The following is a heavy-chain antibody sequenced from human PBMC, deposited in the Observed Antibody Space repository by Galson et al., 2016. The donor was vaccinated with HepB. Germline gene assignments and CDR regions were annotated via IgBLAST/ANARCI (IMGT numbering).Heavy chain of an antibody. Sequence: SLRLSCAASGFTVSSNYMSWVRQVPGKGLEWVSVIYSGGSTYYADSVKGRFTIARDHSKNTLYHQVNSMRAEDTAVYYCARASSNGWHGRETFDYWGQGTLVTASS. V-gene: IGHV3-53*01. CDR2: IYSGGST. CDR1: GFTVSSNY. J-gene: IGHJ4*02. D-gene: IGHD6-19*01. CDR3: ARASSNGWHGRETFDY.